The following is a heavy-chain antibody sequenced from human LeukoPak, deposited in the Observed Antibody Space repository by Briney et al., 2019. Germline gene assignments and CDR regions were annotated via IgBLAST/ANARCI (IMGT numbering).Heavy chain of an antibody. CDR3: ARETYYYGSGSSRDKYYFDY. J-gene: IGHJ4*02. Sequence: SETLSLTCTVSGGSISNYYWSWIRQPPGKGLEWIGYIYYSGSTNYNPSLKSRVTISVDTSKNQFSLKLSSVTAADTAVYYCARETYYYGSGSSRDKYYFDYRGQGTLVTVSS. CDR1: GGSISNYY. D-gene: IGHD3-10*01. V-gene: IGHV4-59*01. CDR2: IYYSGST.